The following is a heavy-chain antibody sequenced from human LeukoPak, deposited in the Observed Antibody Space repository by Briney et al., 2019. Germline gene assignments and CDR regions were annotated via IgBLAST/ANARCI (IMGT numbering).Heavy chain of an antibody. J-gene: IGHJ5*02. Sequence: GGSLRLSCAASGFTFNTYGVNWVRQAPGKGLGWVSSISSSGSTIYYADSVKGRFTISRDNAKNSLYLQMNSLRAEDTAVYYCATTGIQNWFDPWGQGTLVTVSS. D-gene: IGHD5-18*01. CDR3: ATTGIQNWFDP. CDR2: ISSSGSTI. V-gene: IGHV3-48*03. CDR1: GFTFNTYG.